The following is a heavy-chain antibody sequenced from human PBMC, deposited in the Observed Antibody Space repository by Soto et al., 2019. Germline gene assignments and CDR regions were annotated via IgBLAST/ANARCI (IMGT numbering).Heavy chain of an antibody. CDR1: GGSISRYY. CDR3: ARDPSNLGGYWYFDL. J-gene: IGHJ2*01. V-gene: IGHV4-59*01. D-gene: IGHD7-27*01. Sequence: SETLSLTCTVSGGSISRYYWSWIRQPPGKGLEWIGYIYYSGSTNYNPSLKSRVTISVDTSKNQFSLKLSSVTAADTAVYYCARDPSNLGGYWYFDLWGRGTLVTVSS. CDR2: IYYSGST.